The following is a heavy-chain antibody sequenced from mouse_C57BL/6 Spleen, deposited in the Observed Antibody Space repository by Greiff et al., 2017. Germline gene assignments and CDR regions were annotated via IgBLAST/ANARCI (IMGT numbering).Heavy chain of an antibody. V-gene: IGHV5-17*01. CDR1: GFTFSDYG. D-gene: IGHD2-5*01. CDR2: ISSGSSTI. Sequence: EVMLVASGGGLVKPGGSLKLSCAASGFTFSDYGMHWVRQAPEKGLEWVAYISSGSSTIYYADTVKGRFTISRDNAKNTLFLQMTNLRSEDTAMYYCAKTETYYSNYVGYWGQGTLVTVSA. CDR3: AKTETYYSNYVGY. J-gene: IGHJ3*01.